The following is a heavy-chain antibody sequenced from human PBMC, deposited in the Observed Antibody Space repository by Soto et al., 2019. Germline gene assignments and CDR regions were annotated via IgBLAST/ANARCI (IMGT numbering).Heavy chain of an antibody. Sequence: QVQLQESGPGLVKPSQTLSLTCNVSGGSNSSGDYQWSWIRQPPGKGLEWIGYIYHSGITSYNPSLKSRVTISVDTSKSQFSLKPTSVTAADPAIYYCARVNSDFVYEDHWGQGTLLTVSS. CDR2: IYHSGIT. CDR1: GGSNSSGDYQ. V-gene: IGHV4-30-4*01. CDR3: ARVNSDFVYEDH. J-gene: IGHJ4*02. D-gene: IGHD2-21*01.